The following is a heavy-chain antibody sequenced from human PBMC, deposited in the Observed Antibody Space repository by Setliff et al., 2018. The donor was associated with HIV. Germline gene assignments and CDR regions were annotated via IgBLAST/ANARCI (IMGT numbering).Heavy chain of an antibody. CDR3: VRDYMWAFDY. D-gene: IGHD1-26*01. Sequence: GGSLRLSCAASGFTFKTDAMHWVRQAPGKGLEWVSRIYDSGDIWYADSVRGRFTISRDNTKNSLYLKMNNLRVEDTAVYYCVRDYMWAFDYWGQGTLVTVSS. J-gene: IGHJ4*02. CDR1: GFTFKTDA. V-gene: IGHV3-21*05. CDR2: IYDSGDI.